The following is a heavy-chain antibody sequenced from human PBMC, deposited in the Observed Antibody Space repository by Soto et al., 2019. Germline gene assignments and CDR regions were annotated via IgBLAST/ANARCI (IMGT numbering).Heavy chain of an antibody. D-gene: IGHD3-3*01. CDR2: IYWDDDK. V-gene: IGHV2-5*02. J-gene: IGHJ4*02. CDR1: GFSLTTSGVG. CDR3: AHRVLRTVFGVVTTPALYFYF. Sequence: QITLNESGPTQVKPRQTLTLTCTFSGFSLTTSGVGVGWIRQSPGKAPEWLALIYWDDDKRYSPSLKSRLTITKDTSKNQVVLTMADLDPADTATYYCAHRVLRTVFGVVTTPALYFYFWGQVTPVAVSS.